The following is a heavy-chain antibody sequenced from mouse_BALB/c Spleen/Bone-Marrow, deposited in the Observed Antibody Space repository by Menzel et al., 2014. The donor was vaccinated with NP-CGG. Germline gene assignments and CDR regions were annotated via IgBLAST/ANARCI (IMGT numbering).Heavy chain of an antibody. CDR2: IWSGGST. D-gene: IGHD1-1*01. CDR1: GVSLTSYA. V-gene: IGHV2-2*02. CDR3: ARNVYYYGSSPMDY. Sequence: VQLVESGPGLVQPSQSLSITCTVSGVSLTSYAVHWVRQSPGKGLEWLGVIWSGGSTDYNAAFISRLSISKDNSKSQVFFKMNSLRANDTAIYYCARNVYYYGSSPMDYWGQGTSVTVSS. J-gene: IGHJ4*01.